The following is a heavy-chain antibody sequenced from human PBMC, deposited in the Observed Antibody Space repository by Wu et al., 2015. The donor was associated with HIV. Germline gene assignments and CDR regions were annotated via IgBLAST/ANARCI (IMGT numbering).Heavy chain of an antibody. V-gene: IGHV1-2*02. CDR2: INANRGGI. CDR3: ARLQSLHGLYSNADY. D-gene: IGHD4-11*01. CDR1: GYTFIDYC. J-gene: IGHJ4*02. Sequence: QVQLVQSGPEVKKPGASVMVSCKASGYTFIDYCIYWVRKTPGQGLEWMGWINANRGGIKYAQKFQGRVTMTRDTAVSTAYMELNSLRSDDTAVYYCARLQSLHGLYSNADYWGQGTLVTVSS.